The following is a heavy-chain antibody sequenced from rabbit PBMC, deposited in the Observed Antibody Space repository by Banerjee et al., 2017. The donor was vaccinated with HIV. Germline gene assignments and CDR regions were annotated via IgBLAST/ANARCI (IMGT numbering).Heavy chain of an antibody. D-gene: IGHD1-1*01. Sequence: QEQLVESGGGLVQPEGSLTLTCTASGFSFSSSYYMCWVRQAPGKGLEWIGCIYTGGSSTYYASWAKGRFTISKTSSTTVTLQMTSLTAADTATYYCARDPLYISTSAFNLWGPGTLVTVS. J-gene: IGHJ4*01. CDR1: GFSFSSSYY. V-gene: IGHV1S45*01. CDR3: ARDPLYISTSAFNL. CDR2: IYTGGSST.